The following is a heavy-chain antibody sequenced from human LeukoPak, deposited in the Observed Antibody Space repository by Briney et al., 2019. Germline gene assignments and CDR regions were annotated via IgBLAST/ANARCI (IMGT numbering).Heavy chain of an antibody. CDR1: GYTFTSYD. J-gene: IGHJ6*02. D-gene: IGHD5-24*01. Sequence: GASVKVSCKASGYTFTSYDINWVRQATGQGLEWMGWMNPNSGNTGYAQKFQGRVTMTRNTSISTAYMELSSLRSEDTAVYYCARRDGYRTYYYGMDVWGQGTTVTVSS. CDR3: ARRDGYRTYYYGMDV. V-gene: IGHV1-8*01. CDR2: MNPNSGNT.